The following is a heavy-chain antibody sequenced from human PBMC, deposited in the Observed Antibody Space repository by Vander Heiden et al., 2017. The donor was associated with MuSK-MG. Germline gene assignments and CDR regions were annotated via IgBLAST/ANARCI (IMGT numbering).Heavy chain of an antibody. V-gene: IGHV1-3*01. J-gene: IGHJ6*02. Sequence: QVQLVQSGAEVKKPGASVKVSCKASGYTFTSYAMHWVRQAPGQRLEWMGWINAGNGNTKYSQKFQGRGTITRDTSASTAYMELSSLRSEETAVYYCARGKVGVLGGSITYYGMDVWGQGTTVTVSS. CDR2: INAGNGNT. CDR1: GYTFTSYA. D-gene: IGHD3-10*01. CDR3: ARGKVGVLGGSITYYGMDV.